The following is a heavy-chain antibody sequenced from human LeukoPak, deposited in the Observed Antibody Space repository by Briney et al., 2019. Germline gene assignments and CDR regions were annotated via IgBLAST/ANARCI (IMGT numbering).Heavy chain of an antibody. J-gene: IGHJ4*02. CDR3: ARVGPYSSSSQGFDY. CDR2: INPSGGST. V-gene: IGHV1-46*01. CDR1: GYTFTSYY. Sequence: ASVRVSCKASGYTFTSYYMHWVRQAPGQGLEWMGIINPSGGSTSYARKFQGRVTMTRDMSTSTVYMELSSLRSEDTAVYYCARVGPYSSSSQGFDYWGQGTLVTVSS. D-gene: IGHD6-6*01.